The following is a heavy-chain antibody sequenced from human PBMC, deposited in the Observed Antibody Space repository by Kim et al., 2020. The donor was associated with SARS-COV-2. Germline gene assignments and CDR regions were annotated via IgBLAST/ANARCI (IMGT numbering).Heavy chain of an antibody. D-gene: IGHD4-17*01. CDR3: ARDRGYYGDNYYFDY. Sequence: KLQGRVTMTTDTSTSTAYMELRSLRSDDTAMYYCARDRGYYGDNYYFDYWGQGTLVTVSS. V-gene: IGHV1-18*01. J-gene: IGHJ4*02.